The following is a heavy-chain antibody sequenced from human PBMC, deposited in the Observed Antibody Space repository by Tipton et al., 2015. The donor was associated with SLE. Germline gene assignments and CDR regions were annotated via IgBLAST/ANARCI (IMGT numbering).Heavy chain of an antibody. J-gene: IGHJ5*02. D-gene: IGHD4-23*01. CDR2: IYYSGST. Sequence: LRLSCTVSGGSISSYYWSWIRQPPGKGLEWIGYIYYSGSTNYNPSLKSRVTISVDTSKNQFSLKLTSVTAADTALYYCTRGNVISWFGPWGRGTLVTVSS. CDR3: TRGNVISWFGP. V-gene: IGHV4-59*08. CDR1: GGSISSYY.